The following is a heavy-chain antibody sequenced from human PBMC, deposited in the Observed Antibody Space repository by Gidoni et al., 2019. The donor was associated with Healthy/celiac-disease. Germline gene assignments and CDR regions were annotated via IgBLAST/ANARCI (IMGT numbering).Heavy chain of an antibody. CDR3: ARAPRRDGYNWNAFDI. Sequence: QVQLQESGPGLVKPSQTLSLTCPVSGGSISSGGYYWSWIRQHPGKGLEWIGYIYYSGSTYYNPSLKSRVTISVDTSKNQFSLKLSSVTAADTAVYYCARAPRRDGYNWNAFDIWGQGTMVTVSS. J-gene: IGHJ3*02. CDR1: GGSISSGGYY. CDR2: IYYSGST. V-gene: IGHV4-31*03. D-gene: IGHD5-12*01.